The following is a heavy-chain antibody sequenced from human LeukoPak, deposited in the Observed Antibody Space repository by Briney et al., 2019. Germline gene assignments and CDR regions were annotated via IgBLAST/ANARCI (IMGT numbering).Heavy chain of an antibody. D-gene: IGHD6-19*01. J-gene: IGHJ4*02. Sequence: SETLSLTCTVSGGSISSYYWSWIRQPPGKGLEWIGYIYYSGSTNYNPSLKSRVTISVDTSKNQFSLKLSSVTAADTAVYYCTRDRGQWLVDYWGLGTLVTVSS. V-gene: IGHV4-59*12. CDR2: IYYSGST. CDR1: GGSISSYY. CDR3: TRDRGQWLVDY.